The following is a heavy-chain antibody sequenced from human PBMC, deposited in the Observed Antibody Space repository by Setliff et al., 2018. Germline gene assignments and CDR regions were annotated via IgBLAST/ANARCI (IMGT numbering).Heavy chain of an antibody. J-gene: IGHJ6*03. CDR1: GGTFRSYG. D-gene: IGHD5-18*01. CDR3: AREGVDTRSSTDYRYDMDV. Sequence: ASVKVSCKASGGTFRSYGISWVRQAPGQGLEWMGGTIPSFGSTNYAQKFQDRVTIITDESTSTAYMELSSLRTEDTAVYYCAREGVDTRSSTDYRYDMDVWGKGTTVTVSS. V-gene: IGHV1-69*05. CDR2: TIPSFGST.